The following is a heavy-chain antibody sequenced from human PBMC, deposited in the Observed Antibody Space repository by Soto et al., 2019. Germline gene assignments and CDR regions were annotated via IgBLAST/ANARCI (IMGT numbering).Heavy chain of an antibody. J-gene: IGHJ4*02. CDR1: GNTFSYRY. D-gene: IGHD1-26*01. CDR3: ASGGAGSGPFTWELPDH. Sequence: QMQLVQSGAEVKKTGSSVTVSCKALGNTFSYRYLHWVRQAPGQALEWMGWITPFSGDVHYAQKFQERVTPTRDRSINTAYMRMSSLRSEDTAIYFCASGGAGSGPFTWELPDHWGQGTLVTVSS. V-gene: IGHV1-45*02. CDR2: ITPFSGDV.